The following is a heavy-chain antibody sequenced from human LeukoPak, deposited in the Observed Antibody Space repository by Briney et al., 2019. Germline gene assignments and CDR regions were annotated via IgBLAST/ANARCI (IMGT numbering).Heavy chain of an antibody. CDR3: AREPDVDMSTFRGEAFDI. CDR1: GYTFTSYD. CDR2: MNPNSGNT. J-gene: IGHJ3*02. D-gene: IGHD5-24*01. V-gene: IGHV1-8*01. Sequence: ASVKVSCKASGYTFTSYDINWVRQATGQGLEWMGWMNPNSGNTGYAQKFQGRVTMTRNTSISTAYMELSSLRSEDTAVYYCAREPDVDMSTFRGEAFDIWGQGTMVTVSS.